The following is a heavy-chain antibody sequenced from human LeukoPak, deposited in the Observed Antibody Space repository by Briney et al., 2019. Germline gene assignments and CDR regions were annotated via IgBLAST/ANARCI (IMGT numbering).Heavy chain of an antibody. CDR3: ARVGGSSGASDI. D-gene: IGHD5-12*01. J-gene: IGHJ3*02. CDR2: IIPMSGTA. CDR1: GGAFMNYV. V-gene: IGHV1-69*06. Sequence: SVKVSCKVSGGAFMNYVITWVRQAPGQGFEWMGRIIPMSGTANYPQKFQGRVTIMAYKSTNTVYMELRRLRSEDTAVYFCARVGGSSGASDIWGQGTMVIVSS.